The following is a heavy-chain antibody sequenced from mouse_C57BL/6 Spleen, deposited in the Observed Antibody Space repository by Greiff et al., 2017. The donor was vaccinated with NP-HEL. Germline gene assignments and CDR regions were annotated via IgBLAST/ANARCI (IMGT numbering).Heavy chain of an antibody. V-gene: IGHV2-2*01. J-gene: IGHJ3*01. CDR3: ARKHYGSSYGFAY. CDR2: IWSGGST. Sequence: VKLMESGPGLVQPSQSLSITCTVSGFSLTSYGVHWVRQSPGKGLEWLGVIWSGGSTDYNAAFISRLSISKDNSKSQVFFKMNSLQADDTAIYYCARKHYGSSYGFAYWGQGTLVTVSA. CDR1: GFSLTSYG. D-gene: IGHD1-1*01.